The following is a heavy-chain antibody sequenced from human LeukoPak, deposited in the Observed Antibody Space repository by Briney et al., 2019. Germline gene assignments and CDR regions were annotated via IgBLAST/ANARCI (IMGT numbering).Heavy chain of an antibody. J-gene: IGHJ4*02. V-gene: IGHV4-34*01. D-gene: IGHD6-6*01. CDR2: INHSGST. CDR3: ARSPARASSHIDY. Sequence: SETLSLTCTVSGGSISSYYWSWIRQPPGKGLEWIGEINHSGSTNYNPSLKSRVTISVDTSKNQFSLKLSSVTAADTAVYYCARSPARASSHIDYWGQGTLVTVSS. CDR1: GGSISSYY.